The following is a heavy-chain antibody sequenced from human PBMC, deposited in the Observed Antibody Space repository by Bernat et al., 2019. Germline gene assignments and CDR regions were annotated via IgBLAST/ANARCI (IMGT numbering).Heavy chain of an antibody. CDR1: GFTVNSNH. J-gene: IGHJ4*02. CDR3: AGADWSKGFFDF. Sequence: EVQLVESGGGLMQPGGSLRLSCAASGFTVNSNHMSWVRQAPGKGLEWVSLMKTGGNTHYADSVRGRLTSSRDDSENTLFLKMNSLRAEGTAVYYCAGADWSKGFFDFWGQGTLLTVSS. CDR2: MKTGGNT. D-gene: IGHD1/OR15-1a*01. V-gene: IGHV3-53*01.